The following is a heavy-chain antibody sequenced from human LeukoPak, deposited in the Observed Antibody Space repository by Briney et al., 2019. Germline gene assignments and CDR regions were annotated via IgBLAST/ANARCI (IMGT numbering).Heavy chain of an antibody. V-gene: IGHV4-59*01. J-gene: IGHJ4*02. CDR3: ARTTYCGGDCYYIDS. Sequence: SETLSLTCSVSGGSISSYYWSWIRQPPGKGLEWIGYIFYSGDTNYIPSLKSRITISVDTSKNQFSLKLSSVTAADTAVYYCARTTYCGGDCYYIDSWGQGILVTVSA. D-gene: IGHD2-21*01. CDR2: IFYSGDT. CDR1: GGSISSYY.